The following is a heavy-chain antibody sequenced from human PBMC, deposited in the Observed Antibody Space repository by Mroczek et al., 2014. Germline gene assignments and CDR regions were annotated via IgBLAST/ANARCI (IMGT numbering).Heavy chain of an antibody. CDR3: ARSVGVFVVVVAATVDDAFDI. Sequence: QVQLVQSGPGLVKPSQTLSLTCTVSGGSISSGGYYWSWIRQHPGKGLEWIGYIYYSGSTYYNPSLKSRVTISVDTSKNQFSLKLSSVTAADTAVYYCARSVGVFVVVVAATVDDAFDIWGQGTMVTRLF. V-gene: IGHV4-31*03. J-gene: IGHJ3*02. CDR1: GGSISSGGYY. D-gene: IGHD2-15*01. CDR2: IYYSGST.